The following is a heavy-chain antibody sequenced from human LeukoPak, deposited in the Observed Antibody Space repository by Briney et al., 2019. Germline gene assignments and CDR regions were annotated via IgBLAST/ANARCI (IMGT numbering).Heavy chain of an antibody. CDR1: GFTFDDYT. V-gene: IGHV3-43*01. J-gene: IGHJ4*02. CDR2: ISWDGGSA. D-gene: IGHD1-26*01. CDR3: AKDGYSGSYPGYFADY. Sequence: GGSLRLSCAASGFTFDDYTMHWVRQAPGKGLEWVSLISWDGGSAYYADSVKGRFTISRDNSKNSLYLQMNSLRTEDTALYYCAKDGYSGSYPGYFADYWGQGTLVTVSS.